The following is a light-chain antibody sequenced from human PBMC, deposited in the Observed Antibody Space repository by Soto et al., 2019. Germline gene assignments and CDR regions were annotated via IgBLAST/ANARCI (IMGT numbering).Light chain of an antibody. J-gene: IGKJ1*01. CDR2: GTS. CDR1: QTISRNY. V-gene: IGKV3-20*01. CDR3: QQYGASPQWT. Sequence: EIVLTQSPGTLSLSPGERATLSCRASQTISRNYLAWYQQKPGQAPRLLIYGTSSRATGIPDRFGGSGSGTDFPLKVSRLEPEDFAVYYCQQYGASPQWTFGQGTKVEI.